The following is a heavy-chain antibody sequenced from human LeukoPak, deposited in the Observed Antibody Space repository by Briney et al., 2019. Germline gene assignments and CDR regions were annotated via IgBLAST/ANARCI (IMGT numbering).Heavy chain of an antibody. V-gene: IGHV3-7*01. CDR2: IKQDGSEK. D-gene: IGHD3-3*01. CDR1: GFTFSSYW. Sequence: GGSLRLSCAASGFTFSSYWMSWVRQAPGKGLEWVANIKQDGSEKYYVDSVKGRFTISRDNAKNSLYLQMNSLRAEDTAVYYCARDRRYYDFWSGYFFPENPFDYWGQGTLVTVSS. CDR3: ARDRRYYDFWSGYFFPENPFDY. J-gene: IGHJ4*02.